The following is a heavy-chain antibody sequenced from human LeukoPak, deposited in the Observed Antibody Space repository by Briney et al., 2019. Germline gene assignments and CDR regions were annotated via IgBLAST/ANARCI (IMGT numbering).Heavy chain of an antibody. D-gene: IGHD6-13*01. Sequence: PGGSLRLSCAASGFTFDHYAMHWVRQAPGKGLEWVSGINWNSGSIDYADSVKGRFIMSRDNAKNSLYLQMNSLRAEDTALYFCARGPNSNTWYAIDIWGQGTMVTVSS. CDR3: ARGPNSNTWYAIDI. CDR1: GFTFDHYA. CDR2: INWNSGSI. J-gene: IGHJ3*02. V-gene: IGHV3-9*01.